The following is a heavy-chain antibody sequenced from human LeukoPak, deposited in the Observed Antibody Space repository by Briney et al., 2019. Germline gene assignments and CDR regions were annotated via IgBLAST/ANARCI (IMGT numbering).Heavy chain of an antibody. J-gene: IGHJ4*02. V-gene: IGHV3-23*01. D-gene: IGHD3-22*01. CDR3: ASKGGDSSGYYDSFDY. Sequence: GGSLRLSCAASGFTFSSYAMSWVRQAPGKGLEWVSAISSSGGSTFYADSVKGRFTISRDKSRNTLDLRMNSRRAEDTAVYYCASKGGDSSGYYDSFDYWGQGTLVTVSS. CDR1: GFTFSSYA. CDR2: ISSSGGST.